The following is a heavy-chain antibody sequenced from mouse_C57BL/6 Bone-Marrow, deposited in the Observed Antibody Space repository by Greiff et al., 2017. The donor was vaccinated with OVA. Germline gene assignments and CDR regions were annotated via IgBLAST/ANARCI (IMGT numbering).Heavy chain of an antibody. V-gene: IGHV10-3*01. Sequence: EVKLVESGGGLVQPKGSLKLSCAASGFTFNTYAMHWVRQAPGKGLEWVARIRSKSSNYATYYADSVKDRFTISRDDSQSMLYLQMNNLKTEDTAMYYCVRRGYYGSSYVPWYFDVWGTGTTVTVSS. CDR3: VRRGYYGSSYVPWYFDV. CDR1: GFTFNTYA. CDR2: IRSKSSNYAT. D-gene: IGHD1-1*01. J-gene: IGHJ1*03.